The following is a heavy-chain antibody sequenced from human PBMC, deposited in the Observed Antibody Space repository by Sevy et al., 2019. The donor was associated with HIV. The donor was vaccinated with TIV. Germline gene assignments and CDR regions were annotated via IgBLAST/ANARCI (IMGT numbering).Heavy chain of an antibody. CDR1: GYSISSGYY. Sequence: SETLSLTCAVSGYSISSGYYWGWIRQPPGKGLEWIGSIYHSGSTYYNPSLKSRVTISVDTSKNQFSLKLGSVTAADTAVYYCARGLLSSSWGHYYYYYYGMDVWGQGTTVTVSS. V-gene: IGHV4-38-2*01. CDR3: ARGLLSSSWGHYYYYYYGMDV. J-gene: IGHJ6*02. D-gene: IGHD6-13*01. CDR2: IYHSGST.